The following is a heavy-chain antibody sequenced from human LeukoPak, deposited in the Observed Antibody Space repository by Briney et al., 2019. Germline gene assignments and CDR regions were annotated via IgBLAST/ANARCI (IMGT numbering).Heavy chain of an antibody. CDR1: GFTFSSYA. V-gene: IGHV3-23*01. J-gene: IGHJ5*02. Sequence: PPGGSLRLSCAASGFTFSSYAMSWVRQAPGKGLEWVSAISISGENTYYADSVKGRFTISRDNSKNTLYLQMNSLRAEGTAVYYCARGSLSVITAARSFDPWGQGTMVTVSS. CDR2: ISISGENT. CDR3: ARGSLSVITAARSFDP. D-gene: IGHD6-6*01.